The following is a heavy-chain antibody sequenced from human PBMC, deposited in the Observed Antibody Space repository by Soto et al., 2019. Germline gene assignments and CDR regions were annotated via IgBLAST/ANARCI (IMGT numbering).Heavy chain of an antibody. CDR2: MYYGGTT. J-gene: IGHJ3*01. D-gene: IGHD6-13*01. V-gene: IGHV3-53*02. CDR3: AREAAGFDL. CDR1: GFTVSSDH. Sequence: EMQLVETGGGLIQPGGSLRLSCAASGFTVSSDHMSWVRQAPGKGLAWISVMYYGGTTYYADSVQGRFTISRDSSTNTLYLPMTDLRADDTAVYYCAREAAGFDLWGQGTMVTVSS.